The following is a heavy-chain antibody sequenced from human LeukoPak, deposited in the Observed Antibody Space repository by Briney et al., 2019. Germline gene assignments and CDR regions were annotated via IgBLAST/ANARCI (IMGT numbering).Heavy chain of an antibody. CDR3: ASLKYCSGDSCLP. V-gene: IGHV3-23*01. CDR2: ISGSGGST. D-gene: IGHD2-15*01. CDR1: GFTFSNAW. Sequence: GGSLRLSCAASGFTFSNAWMSWVRQAPGKGLEWVSAISGSGGSTYYADSVKGRFTISRDNSKNTLYLQMNSLRAEDTAVYYCASLKYCSGDSCLPWGQGTLVTVSS. J-gene: IGHJ4*02.